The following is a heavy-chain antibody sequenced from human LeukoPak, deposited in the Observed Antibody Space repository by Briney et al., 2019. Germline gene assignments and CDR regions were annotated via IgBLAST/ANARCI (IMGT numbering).Heavy chain of an antibody. Sequence: GASVKVSCKASGGTFSSYTISWVRQAPGQGLEWMGRIIPILGIANYPQKFQGRVTITADKSTSTAYMELSSLRSEDTAVYYCARERLELRGDYYYYYGMDVWGQGTTVTVSS. CDR1: GGTFSSYT. CDR3: ARERLELRGDYYYYYGMDV. D-gene: IGHD1-7*01. V-gene: IGHV1-69*04. CDR2: IIPILGIA. J-gene: IGHJ6*02.